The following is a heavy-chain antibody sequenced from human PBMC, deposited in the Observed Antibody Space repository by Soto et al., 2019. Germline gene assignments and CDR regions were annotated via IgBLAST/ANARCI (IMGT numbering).Heavy chain of an antibody. J-gene: IGHJ4*02. Sequence: EVQLLESGGGLVQPGGSLRLSCAASGLTFGSYAMSWVRQAPGKGLEWVSAISGSGGTTYYADSVRGRCTISRDNSENTLYLQMNSLRADDTAVYYCAKDSPSHVGGWELPFDYWGQGTLVTVSS. CDR2: ISGSGGTT. V-gene: IGHV3-23*01. CDR1: GLTFGSYA. D-gene: IGHD2-21*01. CDR3: AKDSPSHVGGWELPFDY.